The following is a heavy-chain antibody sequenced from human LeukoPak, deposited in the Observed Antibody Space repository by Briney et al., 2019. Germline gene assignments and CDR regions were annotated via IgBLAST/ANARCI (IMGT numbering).Heavy chain of an antibody. J-gene: IGHJ4*02. D-gene: IGHD3-22*01. CDR2: INHSGST. CDR3: ARGQAFITMIVVVTADLFDY. V-gene: IGHV4-34*01. Sequence: SETLSLTCAVYGGSFSGYYWSWIRQPPGKGLEWIGEINHSGSTNYNPSLKSRVTISVDTSKNPFSLKLSSVTAADTAVYYCARGQAFITMIVVVTADLFDYWGQGTLVTVSS. CDR1: GGSFSGYY.